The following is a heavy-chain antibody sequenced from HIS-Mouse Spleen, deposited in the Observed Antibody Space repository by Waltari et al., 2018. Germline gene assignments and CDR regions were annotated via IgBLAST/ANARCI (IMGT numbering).Heavy chain of an antibody. CDR3: ARRLLTGDAFDI. J-gene: IGHJ3*02. Sequence: EVQLVQSGGGLVKPGGSLRLSCAASGFTFSSYSMNWVRKAPGKGLGWVSSSSSSSSYISYADAVKGRFTISRDNAKNSLYLQMNSLRAEDTAVYYCARRLLTGDAFDIWGQGTMVTVSS. CDR2: SSSSSSYI. CDR1: GFTFSSYS. V-gene: IGHV3-21*01. D-gene: IGHD7-27*01.